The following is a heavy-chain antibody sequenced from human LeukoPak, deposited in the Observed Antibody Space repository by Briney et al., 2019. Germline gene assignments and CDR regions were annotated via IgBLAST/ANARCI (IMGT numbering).Heavy chain of an antibody. J-gene: IGHJ5*02. V-gene: IGHV4-34*01. D-gene: IGHD2-15*01. CDR3: ARRDIVVVVAATGHSTFDP. Sequence: SETLSLTCAVYGGSFSGYYWSWIRQPPGKGLEWIGVINHSGSTNYNPSLKSRVTISVDTSKNQFSLKLSSVTAADTAVYYCARRDIVVVVAATGHSTFDPWGQGTLVTVSS. CDR2: INHSGST. CDR1: GGSFSGYY.